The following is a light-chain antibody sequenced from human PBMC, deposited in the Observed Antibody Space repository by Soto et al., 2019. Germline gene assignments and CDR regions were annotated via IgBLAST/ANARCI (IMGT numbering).Light chain of an antibody. CDR3: QQSYTTPLT. J-gene: IGKJ4*01. CDR2: TAS. Sequence: DIQMTQSPSCLSASMRDRFTITWRASQTIGRSLNWYQQKPGKAPKXLIYTASDLESGVPSRISGSGSGTEFTLTISSLQPEDFATYYCQQSYTTPLTFGGGTKVDIK. V-gene: IGKV1-39*01. CDR1: QTIGRS.